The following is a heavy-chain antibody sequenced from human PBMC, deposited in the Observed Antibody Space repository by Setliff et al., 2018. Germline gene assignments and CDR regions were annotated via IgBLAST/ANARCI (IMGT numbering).Heavy chain of an antibody. D-gene: IGHD1-26*01. J-gene: IGHJ4*02. CDR3: LKKIIAGAGPPYDYFDY. Sequence: GGSLRLSCAASGFTFSSYTMHWVRQAPGKGLEYVSGISSDGGSTYYANSVKDRFTISRDNSKNTLWLQMGSLRADDTAVYYCLKKIIAGAGPPYDYFDYWGQGTLVTVSS. CDR2: ISSDGGST. V-gene: IGHV3-64*01. CDR1: GFTFSSYT.